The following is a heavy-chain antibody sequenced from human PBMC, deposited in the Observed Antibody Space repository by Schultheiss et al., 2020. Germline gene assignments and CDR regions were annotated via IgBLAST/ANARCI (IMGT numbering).Heavy chain of an antibody. V-gene: IGHV3-30*18. Sequence: GGSLRLSCAASGFTFSSYGMHWVRQAPGKGLEWVAVISYDGSNKYYADSVKGRFTISRDNAKNSLYLQMNSLRTEDTAFYYCAKAQNRVIVAHRGGYFQHWGQGTLVTVSA. J-gene: IGHJ1*01. D-gene: IGHD3-10*01. CDR2: ISYDGSNK. CDR3: AKAQNRVIVAHRGGYFQH. CDR1: GFTFSSYG.